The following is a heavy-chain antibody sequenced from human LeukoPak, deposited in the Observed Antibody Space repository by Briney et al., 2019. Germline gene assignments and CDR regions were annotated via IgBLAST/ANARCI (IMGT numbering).Heavy chain of an antibody. Sequence: GGSLRLSCGASGFTFGTYWMHWVRQAPGKGLVWVSGINSDGGTTTYADSVKGRFTISRDNAKNSLYLQMNSLRAEDTGVYYCAREQPYYYDSSGTALMAEIKYYFDYWGQGTLVTVSS. D-gene: IGHD3-22*01. CDR2: INSDGGTT. V-gene: IGHV3-74*01. CDR3: AREQPYYYDSSGTALMAEIKYYFDY. CDR1: GFTFGTYW. J-gene: IGHJ4*02.